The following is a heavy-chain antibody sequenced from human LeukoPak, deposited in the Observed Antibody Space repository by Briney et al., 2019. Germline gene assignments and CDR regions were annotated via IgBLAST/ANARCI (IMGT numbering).Heavy chain of an antibody. J-gene: IGHJ4*02. D-gene: IGHD2-15*01. V-gene: IGHV3-30*04. CDR3: TRDGANDRYCSGGSCYDSQLWFGGQDY. CDR2: ISYDGSNK. Sequence: AGGSLRLSCAASGFTFSSYAMHWVRQAPGKGLEWVAVISYDGSNKYYADSVKGRFTISRDNSKNTLYLQMNSLRAEDTAVYYCTRDGANDRYCSGGSCYDSQLWFGGQDYWGQGTLVTVSS. CDR1: GFTFSSYA.